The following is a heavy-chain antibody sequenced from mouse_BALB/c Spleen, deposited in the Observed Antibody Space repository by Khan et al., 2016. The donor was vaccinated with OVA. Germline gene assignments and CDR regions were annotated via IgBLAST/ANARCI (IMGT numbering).Heavy chain of an antibody. J-gene: IGHJ3*01. CDR3: ADHLTGSFAY. D-gene: IGHD4-1*01. V-gene: IGHV5-6*01. CDR1: GFTFSSYS. Sequence: EVQRVESGGDLVKPGGSLKLSCAASGFTFSSYSMSWVRQTPDKRLEWVASISSGGDYTYYPDSVKGRFTISRDNAKNTLYLQMGDLKSEDTAMYYCADHLTGSFAYWCQGTLVTVSA. CDR2: ISSGGDYT.